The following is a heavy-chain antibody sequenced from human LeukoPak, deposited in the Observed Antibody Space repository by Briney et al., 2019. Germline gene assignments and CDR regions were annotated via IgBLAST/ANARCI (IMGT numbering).Heavy chain of an antibody. V-gene: IGHV1-18*01. CDR2: ISAYNGNT. Sequence: ASVKVSCKASGYTFTSYGISWVRQAPGQGLEWMGWISAYNGNTNYAQKLQGRVTMTTDTSTSTAYMELRSLRSDDTAVYCCARSGCSSTSCHYNWFDPWGQGTLVTVSS. CDR1: GYTFTSYG. D-gene: IGHD2-2*01. CDR3: ARSGCSSTSCHYNWFDP. J-gene: IGHJ5*02.